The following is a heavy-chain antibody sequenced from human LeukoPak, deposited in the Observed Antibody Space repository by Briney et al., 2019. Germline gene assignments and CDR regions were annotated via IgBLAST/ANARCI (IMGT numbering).Heavy chain of an antibody. D-gene: IGHD5-18*01. V-gene: IGHV1-69*01. CDR3: ARPHTAMAPWYFDY. CDR1: GGTFSSYA. CDR2: IIPIFGTA. J-gene: IGHJ4*02. Sequence: GASVKVSCKASGGTFSSYAISWVRQAPGQGLEWMGGIIPIFGTANYAQKFQGRVTITADESTSTAYMELSSLRSEDTAVYYCARPHTAMAPWYFDYWGQGTLVTVSS.